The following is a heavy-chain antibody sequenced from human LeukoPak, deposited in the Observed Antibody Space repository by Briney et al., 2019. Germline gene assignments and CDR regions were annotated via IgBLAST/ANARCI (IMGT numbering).Heavy chain of an antibody. V-gene: IGHV4-59*01. D-gene: IGHD6-13*01. CDR2: IYYSGST. Sequence: SETLSLTCTVSGGSISSYYWSWIRQPPGKGLEWIGYIYYSGSTNYNPSLKSRVTISVDTSKNKFSLKLSSVTAADTAVYYCARVAAAGIFFDYWGQGTLVTVSS. CDR1: GGSISSYY. CDR3: ARVAAAGIFFDY. J-gene: IGHJ4*02.